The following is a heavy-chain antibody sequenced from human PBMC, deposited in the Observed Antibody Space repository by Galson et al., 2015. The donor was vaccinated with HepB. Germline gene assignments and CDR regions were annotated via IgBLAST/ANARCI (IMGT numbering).Heavy chain of an antibody. Sequence: SVKVSCKASGYTFTSYGISWVRQAPGQGLEWMGWISAYNGNTNYAQKLQGRVTMTTDTSTSTAYMELRSLRSDDTAVYYCARVRTVTTAYYYYMDVWGKGTTVTVSS. J-gene: IGHJ6*03. CDR3: ARVRTVTTAYYYYMDV. CDR2: ISAYNGNT. CDR1: GYTFTSYG. V-gene: IGHV1-18*01. D-gene: IGHD4-17*01.